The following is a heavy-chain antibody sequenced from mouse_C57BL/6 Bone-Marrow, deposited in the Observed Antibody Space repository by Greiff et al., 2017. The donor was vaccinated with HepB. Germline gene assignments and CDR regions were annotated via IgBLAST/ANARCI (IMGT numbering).Heavy chain of an antibody. Sequence: EVKLMESGGDLVKPGGSLKLSCAASGFTFSSYGMSWVRQTPDKRLEWVATISSGGSYTYYPDSVKGRFTISRDNAKNTLYLQMSSLKSEDTAMYYCALRILRPLYYYAMDYWGQGTSVTVSS. D-gene: IGHD1-2*01. CDR2: ISSGGSYT. V-gene: IGHV5-6*01. CDR1: GFTFSSYG. CDR3: ALRILRPLYYYAMDY. J-gene: IGHJ4*01.